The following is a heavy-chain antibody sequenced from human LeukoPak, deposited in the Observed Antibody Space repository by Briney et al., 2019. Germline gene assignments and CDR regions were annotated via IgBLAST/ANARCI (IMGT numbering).Heavy chain of an antibody. CDR2: INHSGST. D-gene: IGHD6-13*01. J-gene: IGHJ4*02. Sequence: SETLSLTCTVSGGSISYYYWSWIRQPPGKGLEWIGEINHSGSTNYKPSLKSRVTISVDTSKNQFSLKLSSVTAADTAVYHCARGRRRAIAAAGTIDYWGQGTLVTVSS. CDR1: GGSISYYY. V-gene: IGHV4-34*01. CDR3: ARGRRRAIAAAGTIDY.